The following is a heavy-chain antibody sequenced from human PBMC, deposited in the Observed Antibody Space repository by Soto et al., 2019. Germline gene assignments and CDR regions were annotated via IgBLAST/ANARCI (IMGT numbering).Heavy chain of an antibody. V-gene: IGHV3-21*01. Sequence: GGSLRLSCAASGFTFNSYAMNWVRQAPGRGLEWVSSISATTTYKYYAASVEGRFTISRDNAKNSLYLQTNSLGAEDTAVYYCARGSASKSGHLWYFDLWGRGTLVTVSS. CDR1: GFTFNSYA. CDR3: ARGSASKSGHLWYFDL. CDR2: ISATTTYK. D-gene: IGHD2-8*02. J-gene: IGHJ2*01.